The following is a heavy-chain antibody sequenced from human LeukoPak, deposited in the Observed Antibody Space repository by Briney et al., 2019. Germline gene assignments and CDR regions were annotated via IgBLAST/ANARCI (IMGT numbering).Heavy chain of an antibody. D-gene: IGHD3-10*01. CDR1: GYSFTSYW. CDR3: ARPRGSYGSGTLYLYYFDY. Sequence: GESLKISCKGSGYSFTSYWIGWVRQMPGKGLEWMGIIYPGDSDTRYSPSFQGQVTISVDKSINTAYLQWSSLKASDTAMYYCARPRGSYGSGTLYLYYFDYWGQGTLVTVSS. V-gene: IGHV5-51*01. CDR2: IYPGDSDT. J-gene: IGHJ4*02.